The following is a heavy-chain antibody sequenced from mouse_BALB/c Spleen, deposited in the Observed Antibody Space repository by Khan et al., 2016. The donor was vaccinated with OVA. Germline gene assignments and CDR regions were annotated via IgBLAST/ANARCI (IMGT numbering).Heavy chain of an antibody. CDR2: ISYSGVT. V-gene: IGHV3-2*02. CDR1: GYSITSGYA. D-gene: IGHD1-1*01. CDR3: ARGNYYGYYFDY. Sequence: VRLQQSGPGLVKPSQSLSLTCTVTGYSITSGYAWNWIRQFPGNKLEWMGYISYSGVTSYTPSLTSRISITRDTSKNQFFLQLNSVTTEDTATYYCARGNYYGYYFDYWGQGTTLTVSS. J-gene: IGHJ2*01.